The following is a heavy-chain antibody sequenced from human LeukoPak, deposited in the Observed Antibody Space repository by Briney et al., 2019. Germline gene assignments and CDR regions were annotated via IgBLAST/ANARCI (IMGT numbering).Heavy chain of an antibody. Sequence: GGSLRLSCAASVFTFSSYAMSLVRQAPGKGLEWVSAISGSGGSTYYADSVKGRFTISRDNSKNTLYLQMNSLRAEDTAVYYCAKQDYDYVWGSYRYPFDYWGQGTLVTVSS. CDR2: ISGSGGST. CDR3: AKQDYDYVWGSYRYPFDY. J-gene: IGHJ4*02. D-gene: IGHD3-16*02. CDR1: VFTFSSYA. V-gene: IGHV3-23*01.